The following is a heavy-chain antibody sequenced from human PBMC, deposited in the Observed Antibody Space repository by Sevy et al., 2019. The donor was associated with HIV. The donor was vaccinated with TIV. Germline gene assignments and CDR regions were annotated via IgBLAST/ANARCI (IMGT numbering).Heavy chain of an antibody. Sequence: ASVKVSCKASGGTFSSYAISWVRQAPGQGLEWMGGIIPIFGTANYAQKFQGRVTITADESTSTAYMELSSLRSEDTAVYYCARVWRITMVRGDSEGNWFDPWGQGTLVTVSS. J-gene: IGHJ5*02. CDR1: GGTFSSYA. CDR2: IIPIFGTA. V-gene: IGHV1-69*13. CDR3: ARVWRITMVRGDSEGNWFDP. D-gene: IGHD3-10*01.